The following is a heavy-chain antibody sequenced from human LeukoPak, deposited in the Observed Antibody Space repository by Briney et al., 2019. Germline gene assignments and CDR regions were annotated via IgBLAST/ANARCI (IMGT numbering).Heavy chain of an antibody. V-gene: IGHV4-4*07. CDR1: GVSISSHY. Sequence: SETLSLTCPVSGVSISSHYWSWIRQPAGEGLEWIGRIYTSGSTNYNPSLNSRVTISVDKSKNHLSLNLSSVTPADTAFYYCARDWRYCSVGSCSYYFDYWGQGALVTVSS. CDR3: ARDWRYCSVGSCSYYFDY. CDR2: IYTSGST. J-gene: IGHJ4*02. D-gene: IGHD2-15*01.